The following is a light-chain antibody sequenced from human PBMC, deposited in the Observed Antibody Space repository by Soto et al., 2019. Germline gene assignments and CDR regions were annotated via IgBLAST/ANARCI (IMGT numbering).Light chain of an antibody. CDR3: AAWDDSLGEV. CDR1: TSNIGTNT. Sequence: QAVVTQPPSASGTPGQRVTISCSGSTSNIGTNTVNWYQQLPGTAPKLLIYSHNQRPSGVPDRFSGSKSGTSASLAISGLQSEDEADYYCAAWDDSLGEVFGGGTKLTVL. V-gene: IGLV1-44*01. CDR2: SHN. J-gene: IGLJ3*02.